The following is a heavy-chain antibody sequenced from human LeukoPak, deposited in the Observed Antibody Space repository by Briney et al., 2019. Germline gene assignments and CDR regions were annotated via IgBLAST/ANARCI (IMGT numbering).Heavy chain of an antibody. CDR3: ARSAQFDY. J-gene: IGHJ4*02. CDR2: ISAYNGNT. CDR1: GYTFTGYY. V-gene: IGHV1-18*04. D-gene: IGHD6-25*01. Sequence: ASVKVSCKASGYTFTGYYMHWVRQAPGQGLEWMGWISAYNGNTNYAQKLQGRVTMTTDTSTSTAYMELRSLRSDDTAVYYCARSAQFDYWGQGTLVTVSS.